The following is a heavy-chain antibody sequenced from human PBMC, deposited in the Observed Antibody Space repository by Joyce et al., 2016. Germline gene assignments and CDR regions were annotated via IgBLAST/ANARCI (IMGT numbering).Heavy chain of an antibody. CDR2: IYYSGST. CDR3: ARGAQALGDYEFYFDY. Sequence: QVQLQESGPGLVKPSETLSLTCTVSGGSISSYYWSWIRQPPGTGLEWIGYIYYSGSTNYNPSLKSRVTISVDTSKNQFSRKLSSVTAADTAVYYCARGAQALGDYEFYFDYWGQGTLVTVSS. V-gene: IGHV4-59*01. D-gene: IGHD4-17*01. CDR1: GGSISSYY. J-gene: IGHJ4*02.